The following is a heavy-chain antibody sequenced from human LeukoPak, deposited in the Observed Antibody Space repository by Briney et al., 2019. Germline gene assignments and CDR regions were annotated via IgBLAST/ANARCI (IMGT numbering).Heavy chain of an antibody. CDR1: GFTFNTYW. Sequence: PGGSLRLSCAASGFTFNTYWMHWVRQAPGKGLVWVARVNREGTTTTYADSVKGRFTISRDNAKNTLYLQMNNLRAEDTAVYYCARDLDWILFDYWGQGTLVTVS. CDR3: ARDLDWILFDY. D-gene: IGHD3-9*01. J-gene: IGHJ4*02. CDR2: VNREGTTT. V-gene: IGHV3-74*03.